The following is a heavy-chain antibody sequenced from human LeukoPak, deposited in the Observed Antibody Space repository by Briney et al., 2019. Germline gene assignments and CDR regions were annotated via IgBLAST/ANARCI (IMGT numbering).Heavy chain of an antibody. J-gene: IGHJ4*02. D-gene: IGHD3-22*01. Sequence: GASVKVSCKASGGTFSSYAISWVRQAPGQGLEWMGRIIPILGIANYAQKFQGRVTITADKSTSTAYMELSSLRSEDTAVYYCASHYYDSSYGYWGQGTLVTVSS. V-gene: IGHV1-69*04. CDR3: ASHYYDSSYGY. CDR1: GGTFSSYA. CDR2: IIPILGIA.